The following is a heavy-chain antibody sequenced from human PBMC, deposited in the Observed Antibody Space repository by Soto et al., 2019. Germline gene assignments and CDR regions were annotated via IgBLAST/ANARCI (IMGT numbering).Heavy chain of an antibody. D-gene: IGHD5-12*01. CDR3: ARDWLRSGYYYYGMDV. CDR1: DGNIRSYG. CDR2: IYYSGST. J-gene: IGHJ6*02. Sequence: PSVTKCVTSTVADGNIRSYGWSWIRQQPGKGLEWIGYIYYSGSTNYNPSLKSRVTISVDTSKNQFSLKLSSVTAADTAVYYCARDWLRSGYYYYGMDVWGQGTTVTVSS. V-gene: IGHV4-59*01.